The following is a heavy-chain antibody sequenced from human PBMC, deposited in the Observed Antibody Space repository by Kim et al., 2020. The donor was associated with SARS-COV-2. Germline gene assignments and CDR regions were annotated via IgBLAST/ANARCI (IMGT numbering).Heavy chain of an antibody. V-gene: IGHV3-30*07. J-gene: IGHJ3*02. CDR3: GTSSSPDDAFDI. Sequence: ADPEKGPFTIARDNSRNTLYLQMNSLRAEDTAVYYCGTSSSPDDAFDIWGQGTMVTVSS. D-gene: IGHD6-6*01.